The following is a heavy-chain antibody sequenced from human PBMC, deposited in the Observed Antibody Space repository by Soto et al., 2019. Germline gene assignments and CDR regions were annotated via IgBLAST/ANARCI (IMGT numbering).Heavy chain of an antibody. CDR2: IFHSYSDT. CDR1: GYXFTSYL. Sequence: EXLKISCKCSGYXFTSYLVVWVRHMPEKGLECMGIIFHSYSDTRYSPYFQGQVTISSDKYISTAYLQWSSLKASDTAMYYCARHQYNSNLFDYWGQGTLVTVS. J-gene: IGHJ4*02. V-gene: IGHV5-51*01. D-gene: IGHD4-4*01. CDR3: ARHQYNSNLFDY.